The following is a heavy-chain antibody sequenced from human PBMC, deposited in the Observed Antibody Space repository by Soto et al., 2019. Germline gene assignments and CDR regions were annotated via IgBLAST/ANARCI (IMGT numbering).Heavy chain of an antibody. CDR3: ASRDTGTSVDY. CDR2: IYRTGST. V-gene: IGHV4-4*02. CDR1: GGSFTSNNC. J-gene: IGHJ4*02. Sequence: PSETLSLTCAVSGGSFTSNNCWTWVRQPPGRGLEWMGEIYRTGSTNYYLSLNSRDSISLDKTDNQFSLMVTSPTAADHAAYYCASRDTGTSVDYWGQGTLVTVSS. D-gene: IGHD1-7*01.